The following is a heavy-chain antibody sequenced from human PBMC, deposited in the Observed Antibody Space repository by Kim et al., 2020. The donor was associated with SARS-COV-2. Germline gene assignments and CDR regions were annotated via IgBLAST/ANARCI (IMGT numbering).Heavy chain of an antibody. CDR3: ARDRVDY. V-gene: IGHV3-33*01. Sequence: DGSNKNYAESVKGRFTISRDNSKNTLYLQMNSLRAEDTAVYYCARDRVDYWGQGTLVTVSS. J-gene: IGHJ4*02. CDR2: DGSNK.